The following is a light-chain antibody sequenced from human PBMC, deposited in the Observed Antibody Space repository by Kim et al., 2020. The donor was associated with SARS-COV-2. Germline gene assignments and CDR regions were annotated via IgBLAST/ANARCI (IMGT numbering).Light chain of an antibody. CDR2: AAS. J-gene: IGKJ1*01. CDR1: QGISNY. CDR3: QKYNSAPWT. Sequence: ASEGDRVTITCRASQGISNYLAWYQQKPGKVPKLLIYAASTLQSGVPSRFSGSGSGTDFTLTISSLQPEDVATYSCQKYNSAPWTFGQGTKVDIK. V-gene: IGKV1-27*01.